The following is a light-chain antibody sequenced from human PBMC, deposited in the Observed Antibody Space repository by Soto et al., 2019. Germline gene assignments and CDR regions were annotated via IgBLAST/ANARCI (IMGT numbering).Light chain of an antibody. CDR1: QSVSSN. CDR2: ASS. CDR3: QQSDSPPYS. V-gene: IGKV1-39*01. Sequence: DIQMTQSPSSLSASIGDRVTITWRASQSVSSNLNWYQQKPGKAPKLLIFASSTLQSGVPSRFSGSGSGTDFTLIISGLQTEDSATYSCQQSDSPPYSFGQGTKLEIK. J-gene: IGKJ2*03.